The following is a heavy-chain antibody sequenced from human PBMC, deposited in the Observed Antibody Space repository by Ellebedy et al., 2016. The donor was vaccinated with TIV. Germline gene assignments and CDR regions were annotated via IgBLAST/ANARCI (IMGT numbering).Heavy chain of an antibody. CDR2: ISHTGTT. J-gene: IGHJ4*02. CDR3: AGGEGVAPVY. V-gene: IGHV4-34*01. Sequence: SETLSLTXAVYGGSFSGYYWSWIRQSPGKGLEWIGKISHTGTTDHNPSLLSRVAISVDTSKNQFSLRLSSVTAADTAFYYCAGGEGVAPVYWGQGTLVTVSS. D-gene: IGHD3-3*01. CDR1: GGSFSGYY.